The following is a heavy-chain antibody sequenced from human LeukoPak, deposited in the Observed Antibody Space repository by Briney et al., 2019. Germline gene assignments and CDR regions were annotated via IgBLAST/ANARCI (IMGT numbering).Heavy chain of an antibody. D-gene: IGHD3-10*01. CDR3: ARASITMVRGSISYQTYYYYYMDV. V-gene: IGHV1-8*01. J-gene: IGHJ6*03. CDR1: GYTFTSYD. Sequence: ASVKVSCKASGYTFTSYDINWVRQATGQGLEWMGWMNPNSGNTGYAQKFQGRVTMTRNTSISTAYMELSSLRSEDTAVYYCARASITMVRGSISYQTYYYYYMDVWGKGTTVTISS. CDR2: MNPNSGNT.